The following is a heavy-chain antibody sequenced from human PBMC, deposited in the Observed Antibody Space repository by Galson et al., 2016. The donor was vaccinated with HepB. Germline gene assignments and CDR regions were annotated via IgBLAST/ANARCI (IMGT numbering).Heavy chain of an antibody. J-gene: IGHJ6*04. D-gene: IGHD3-10*01. CDR3: ASGAVLLHFRDFLGIENNYFRFNAMDV. V-gene: IGHV4-61*02. CDR1: GGSISSDSFH. CDR2: ISATEST. Sequence: TLSLTCSVSGGSISSDSFHWNWVRQPAGKGLEWIGRISATESTTYSPSLKGRVTMSLDTSKNQFSLTLNSVTAADTAVYFCASGAVLLHFRDFLGIENNYFRFNAMDVWGRGTTVTVSS.